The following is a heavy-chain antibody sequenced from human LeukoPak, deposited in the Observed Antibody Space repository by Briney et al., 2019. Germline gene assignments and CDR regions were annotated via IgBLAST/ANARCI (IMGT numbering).Heavy chain of an antibody. CDR2: IIPIFGRA. CDR3: ARGLGATTTLFDY. Sequence: SVKVSCKASGGTFSSEAFIWVRQAPGQGLEWMGGIIPIFGRADYAQKFQDIVTITTDESTSTAYMELSSLRSEDTAVYYCARGLGATTTLFDYWGQGTLVAVSS. D-gene: IGHD1-26*01. CDR1: GGTFSSEA. V-gene: IGHV1-69*05. J-gene: IGHJ4*02.